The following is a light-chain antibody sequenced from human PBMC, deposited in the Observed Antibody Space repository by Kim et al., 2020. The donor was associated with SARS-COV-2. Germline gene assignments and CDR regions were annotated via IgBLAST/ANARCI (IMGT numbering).Light chain of an antibody. CDR2: DTT. CDR3: LVSYSGARV. V-gene: IGLV7-46*01. CDR1: TGAVTSGHY. J-gene: IGLJ2*01. Sequence: QAVVTQEPSLTVSPGGTVTLTCGSSTGAVTSGHYPYWFQQKPGQAPRTLIYDTTNKHSWTPARFSASLLVGKAALTLSGAQPEDEAEYYCLVSYSGARVFGGGTQLTVL.